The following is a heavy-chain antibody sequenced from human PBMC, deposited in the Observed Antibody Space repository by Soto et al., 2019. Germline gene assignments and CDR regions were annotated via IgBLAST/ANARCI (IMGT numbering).Heavy chain of an antibody. J-gene: IGHJ5*02. CDR1: GFTFSDYY. CDR3: ARGIPVWSINWFEP. CDR2: ISSSGSTI. D-gene: IGHD3-16*01. Sequence: QVQLVESGGGLVKPGVSLRLSCAASGFTFSDYYMSWIRQAPGKGLEWVSYISSSGSTIYYADSVKGRFTISSDNAKNSLYLHMNSLRAEDTAVYYCARGIPVWSINWFEPWGQGTLVTVSS. V-gene: IGHV3-11*01.